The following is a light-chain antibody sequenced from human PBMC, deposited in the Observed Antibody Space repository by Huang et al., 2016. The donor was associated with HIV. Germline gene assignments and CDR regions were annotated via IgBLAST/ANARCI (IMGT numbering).Light chain of an antibody. J-gene: IGKJ4*01. CDR2: DAS. CDR1: QSVSTN. Sequence: EIVLTQSPVTLSLSPGDRATLSCRASQSVSTNLAWYQQKPCQAPRLLIYDASSRASGIPARFSGRGSGTDFTLTISSLEPEDFAIYYCQQRSNWPPLTFGGGSKVEMK. V-gene: IGKV3-11*01. CDR3: QQRSNWPPLT.